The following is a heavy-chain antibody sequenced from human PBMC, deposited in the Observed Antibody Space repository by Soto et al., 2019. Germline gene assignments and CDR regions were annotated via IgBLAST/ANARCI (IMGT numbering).Heavy chain of an antibody. Sequence: ARCLTCGVLGGSISGGGGSGSWIRQPPGKGLARLGNIYHSGSTYYNPSPKSRVTLSVATPKNQFSLRLSAVTAADTAVYYCESYGSGSYYTHNFDYWGQGTLVTVSS. D-gene: IGHD3-10*01. J-gene: IGHJ4*02. CDR1: GGSISGGGGS. CDR3: ESYGSGSYYTHNFDY. CDR2: IYHSGST. V-gene: IGHV4-30-2*02.